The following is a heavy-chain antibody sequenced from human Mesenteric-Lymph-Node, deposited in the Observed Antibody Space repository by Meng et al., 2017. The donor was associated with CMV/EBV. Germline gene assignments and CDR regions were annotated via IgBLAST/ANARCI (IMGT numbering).Heavy chain of an antibody. CDR3: ARDAGRIIKVRGISRGGYYYYGMDV. CDR2: IIYILGTT. J-gene: IGHJ6*02. D-gene: IGHD3-10*01. Sequence: SVKVSCKASGGTFSNYAVSWVRQAPGQGLEWMGGIIYILGTTNYAQKFQGRVTITTDESTSTAYMELSSLRFEDTAVYYCARDAGRIIKVRGISRGGYYYYGMDVWGQGTTVTVSS. V-gene: IGHV1-69*05. CDR1: GGTFSNYA.